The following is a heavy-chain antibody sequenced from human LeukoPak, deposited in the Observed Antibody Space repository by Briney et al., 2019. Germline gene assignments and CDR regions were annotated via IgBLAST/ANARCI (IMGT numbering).Heavy chain of an antibody. CDR1: GGSISNYY. Sequence: PSETLSLTCTVSGGSISNYYWSWIRQPAGKGLEWIGRIYTSGSTNYNPSLKSRVTMSVDTSKNHFSLRPSSVTAADTAVYCCARDTVVAAHDDAFDIWGQGTMVTVSS. D-gene: IGHD2-15*01. J-gene: IGHJ3*02. V-gene: IGHV4-4*07. CDR2: IYTSGST. CDR3: ARDTVVAAHDDAFDI.